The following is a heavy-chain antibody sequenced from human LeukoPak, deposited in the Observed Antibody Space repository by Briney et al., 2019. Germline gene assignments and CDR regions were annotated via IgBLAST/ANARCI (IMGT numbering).Heavy chain of an antibody. Sequence: GGALRLSCAASGFTFFTYSMHWVRQAPGKGLEWVAVVSYDGSNKNYADSVKGLLTISRDNSKSTLYLQMNSLRPDDTAVYYCARGVTEDTGVAQFDSWGQGSLVTVSS. J-gene: IGHJ4*02. CDR2: VSYDGSNK. CDR1: GFTFFTYS. V-gene: IGHV3-30*04. CDR3: ARGVTEDTGVAQFDS. D-gene: IGHD3-3*01.